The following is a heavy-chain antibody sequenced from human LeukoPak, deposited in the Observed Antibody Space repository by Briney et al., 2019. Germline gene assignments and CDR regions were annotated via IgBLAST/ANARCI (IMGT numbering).Heavy chain of an antibody. CDR2: IYYSGRTNYRST. D-gene: IGHD2-15*01. CDR3: ARHECGGSCYPEDY. CDR1: GGSISNYY. Sequence: SETLSLTCTVSGGSISNYYWSWIRQPPGKGLELIGYIYYSGRTNYRSTNYNPSLESRVIISVDTSKNQFSLKLSSVTAADTAVYYCARHECGGSCYPEDYWGQGTLVTVSS. V-gene: IGHV4-59*08. J-gene: IGHJ4*02.